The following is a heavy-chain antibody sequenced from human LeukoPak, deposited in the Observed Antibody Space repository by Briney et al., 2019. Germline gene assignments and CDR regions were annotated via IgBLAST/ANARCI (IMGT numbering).Heavy chain of an antibody. J-gene: IGHJ4*02. Sequence: ASVKVSCKASGYTFTSYYMHWMRQAPGQGLEWMGIINPSSGGTSYAQKFQGRVTMTRDTSTSTVDMELTSLTFEDTAVYYCARGGTVTTAPIDYWGQGTLVTVSS. D-gene: IGHD4-17*01. CDR2: INPSSGGT. CDR1: GYTFTSYY. V-gene: IGHV1-46*01. CDR3: ARGGTVTTAPIDY.